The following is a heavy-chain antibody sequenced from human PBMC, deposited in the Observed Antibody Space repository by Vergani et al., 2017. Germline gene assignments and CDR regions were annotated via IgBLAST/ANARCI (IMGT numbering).Heavy chain of an antibody. CDR3: AREPPLTGFFDY. CDR1: GYTFTSSD. Sequence: QVQLVQSGAEVKKPGASVKVSCKASGYTFTSSDINWVRQATGQGLEWMGVISPDGFSTFYAQKFQGRVTITRDTSTSTVYVEVTSLRSDDTAVYYCAREPPLTGFFDYWGQGTLVTVSS. V-gene: IGHV1-46*03. D-gene: IGHD3-9*01. CDR2: ISPDGFST. J-gene: IGHJ4*02.